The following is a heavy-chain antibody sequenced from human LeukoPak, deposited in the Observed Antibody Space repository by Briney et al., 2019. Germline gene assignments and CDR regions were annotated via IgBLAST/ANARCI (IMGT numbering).Heavy chain of an antibody. CDR2: IYYSGST. V-gene: IGHV4-59*08. Sequence: SETLSPTCTVSGGPISSYYSSWIRQPPGKGLEWIGFIYYSGSTNYNPSLKSRVTISVDTSKNQFSLKLSSVTAADTAVYYCARHPEWERDACSTWGQGTLVTVSS. CDR1: GGPISSYY. CDR3: ARHPEWERDACST. D-gene: IGHD1-14*01. J-gene: IGHJ5*02.